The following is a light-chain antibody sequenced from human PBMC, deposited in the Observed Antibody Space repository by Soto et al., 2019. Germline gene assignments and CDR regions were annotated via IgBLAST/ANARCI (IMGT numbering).Light chain of an antibody. CDR3: SSYTTSSTRV. J-gene: IGLJ1*01. CDR1: SSDVGAYDF. Sequence: QSVLTHPASVSGSPGQSITISCTGPSSDVGAYDFVSWYQQHPDKAPKLMIYEVSNRPSGVSHRFSGSKSVNTATLTISGLQAEDEADYYCSSYTTSSTRVFGTGTKATVL. V-gene: IGLV2-14*03. CDR2: EVS.